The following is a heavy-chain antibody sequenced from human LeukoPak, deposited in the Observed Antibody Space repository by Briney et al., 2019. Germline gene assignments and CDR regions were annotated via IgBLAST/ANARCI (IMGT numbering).Heavy chain of an antibody. V-gene: IGHV3-30*18. CDR1: GFTFSSYG. CDR2: ISYDGSNK. D-gene: IGHD3-3*01. CDR3: AKAPGESAVRLLEWLEKRSYYYGMDV. Sequence: PGRSLRLSCAASGFTFSSYGMHWVRQAPGKGLEWVAVISYDGSNKYYADSVKGRFTISRDNSKNTLYLQMNSLRAEDTAVYYCAKAPGESAVRLLEWLEKRSYYYGMDVWGQGTTVTVSS. J-gene: IGHJ6*02.